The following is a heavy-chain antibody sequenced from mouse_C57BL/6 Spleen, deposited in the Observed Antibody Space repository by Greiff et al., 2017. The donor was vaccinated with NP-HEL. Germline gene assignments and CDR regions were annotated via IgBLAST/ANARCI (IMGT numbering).Heavy chain of an antibody. D-gene: IGHD1-1*01. Sequence: VQLQQPGAELVKPGASVKLSCKASGYTFTSYWMHWVKQRPGQGLEWIGMIHPNSGSTNYNEKFKSKATLTVDKSSSTAYMQLSSLTSEDSAVYYCARRPPITTVVATVDYYAMDYWGQGTSVTVSS. V-gene: IGHV1-64*01. CDR3: ARRPPITTVVATVDYYAMDY. CDR1: GYTFTSYW. CDR2: IHPNSGST. J-gene: IGHJ4*01.